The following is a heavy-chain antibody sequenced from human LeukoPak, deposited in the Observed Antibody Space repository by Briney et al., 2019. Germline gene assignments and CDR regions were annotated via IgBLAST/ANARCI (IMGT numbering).Heavy chain of an antibody. V-gene: IGHV4-34*01. CDR3: AIRLATSRLATATTWFDP. D-gene: IGHD2-2*01. J-gene: IGHJ5*02. Sequence: SETLSLTCAVYGESFDGFYWNWIRQPPGKGLEWIGEINYSGMTNYNPALMTRVAISADSSKRQFSLDLTSVTAADTAVYYCAIRLATSRLATATTWFDPWGQGTLVSASS. CDR1: GESFDGFY. CDR2: INYSGMT.